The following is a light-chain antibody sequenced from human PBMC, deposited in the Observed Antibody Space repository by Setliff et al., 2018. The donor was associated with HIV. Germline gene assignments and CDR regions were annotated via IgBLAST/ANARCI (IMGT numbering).Light chain of an antibody. J-gene: IGLJ1*01. V-gene: IGLV2-14*01. CDR2: DAT. Sequence: QSVLTQPASVSGSPGQSITISCTGSSSDVGGYKYVSWYQQHPGKAPKLIIYDATNRPSGVSNSFSGSKSGNTASLTISGLQAEDEAEYYCSSYTSSSTYVFGSGTKGTVL. CDR1: SSDVGGYKY. CDR3: SSYTSSSTYV.